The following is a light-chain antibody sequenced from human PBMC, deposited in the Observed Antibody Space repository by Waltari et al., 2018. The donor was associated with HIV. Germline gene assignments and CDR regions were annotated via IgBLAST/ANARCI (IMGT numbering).Light chain of an antibody. J-gene: IGKJ4*01. V-gene: IGKV3-11*01. CDR3: QQRSSWPLT. Sequence: IVFTQSPATLSLSPGERATLSCRASQSVTSLLAWYQQKPGQVPRLLIYDASYRATGIPARFSGSGSGTDFTLSISSLEPDDFAVYYGQQRSSWPLTFGGGTKVEIK. CDR2: DAS. CDR1: QSVTSL.